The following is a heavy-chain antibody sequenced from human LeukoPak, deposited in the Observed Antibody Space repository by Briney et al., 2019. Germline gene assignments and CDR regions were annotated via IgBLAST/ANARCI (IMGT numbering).Heavy chain of an antibody. D-gene: IGHD2-21*01. J-gene: IGHJ4*02. Sequence: ASVQISCKASGYTFTTYYINWVRQATGQGLVWMAWMNPNSGNTGYAQKFQGRVTMTRNTSISTAYMELSSLRSEDTAVYYCARVAGNCGGDCYRLVYWGQGTLVTVAS. V-gene: IGHV1-8*01. CDR2: MNPNSGNT. CDR1: GYTFTTYY. CDR3: ARVAGNCGGDCYRLVY.